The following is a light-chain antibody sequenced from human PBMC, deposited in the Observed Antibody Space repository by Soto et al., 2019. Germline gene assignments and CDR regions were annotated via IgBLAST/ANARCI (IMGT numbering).Light chain of an antibody. V-gene: IGKV1-5*03. CDR3: QQYNSYPLT. CDR2: KAS. J-gene: IGKJ3*01. Sequence: DIQMTQSPSTLSASVGDRVTITCRASQDIDTSLAWFQQRPGKAPKLLIYKASSLESGVPSRFSGSGSGTEFTLTISSLQPDDFATYYCQQYNSYPLTFGPGTKVDIK. CDR1: QDIDTS.